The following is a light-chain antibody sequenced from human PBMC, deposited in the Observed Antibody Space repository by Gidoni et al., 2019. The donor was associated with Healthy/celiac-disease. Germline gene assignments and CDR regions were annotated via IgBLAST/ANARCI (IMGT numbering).Light chain of an antibody. CDR2: DAF. CDR3: QQRSNWPPIT. Sequence: EIVLTQSPATLSLSPGERATLSCRASQSVSSYLDWYQQKPGQAPRLLIYDAFNRATGIPARFSGSGSGTDFTLTISSLEPEDFAVYYCQQRSNWPPITFGGGIKVEIK. J-gene: IGKJ4*01. CDR1: QSVSSY. V-gene: IGKV3-11*01.